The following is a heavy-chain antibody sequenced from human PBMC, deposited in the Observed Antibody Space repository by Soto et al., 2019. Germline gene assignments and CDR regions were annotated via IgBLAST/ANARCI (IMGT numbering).Heavy chain of an antibody. J-gene: IGHJ4*02. CDR2: IKSDGTVT. V-gene: IGHV3-74*01. D-gene: IGHD3-3*01. Sequence: EVQLVESGGGLVQPGGSLRLSCVVSGITFSTYRMHWVRQAPGKGLVWVLHIKSDGTVTHNTDSVRGRFIISRDNAKNTLFLQMNILRAEDTAVYYCARENYDFWSGYYLDYWGQGTLVTVSS. CDR3: ARENYDFWSGYYLDY. CDR1: GITFSTYR.